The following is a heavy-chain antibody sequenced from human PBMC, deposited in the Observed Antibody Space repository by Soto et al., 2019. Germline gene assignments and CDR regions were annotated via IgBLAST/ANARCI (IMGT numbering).Heavy chain of an antibody. J-gene: IGHJ4*02. CDR3: DSRGPAAAEFDY. CDR2: IYYSGST. D-gene: IGHD6-13*01. Sequence: QVQLQEAGPGLVKPSQTLSLTCTVSGGSISSGDYYWSWIRQPPGKGLEWIGYIYYSGSTYYNTSLKSRVTISVDTSTNQFSVKLNSVTAADTAVYDWDSRGPAAAEFDYWGQGTLVTVSS. V-gene: IGHV4-30-4*01. CDR1: GGSISSGDYY.